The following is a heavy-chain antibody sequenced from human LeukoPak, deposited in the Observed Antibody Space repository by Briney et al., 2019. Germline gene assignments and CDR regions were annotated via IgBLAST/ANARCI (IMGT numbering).Heavy chain of an antibody. D-gene: IGHD5-18*01. Sequence: GGSLRLSCAASGFTFSSYAMSWVRQAPGKGLEWVSTISGSGDSTYYAASVKGRFTISRDNSKNTLYLQMNSLRAEDTAVYYCAKDATNVDTAMVTDYWGQGTLVTVSS. J-gene: IGHJ4*02. V-gene: IGHV3-23*01. CDR1: GFTFSSYA. CDR3: AKDATNVDTAMVTDY. CDR2: ISGSGDST.